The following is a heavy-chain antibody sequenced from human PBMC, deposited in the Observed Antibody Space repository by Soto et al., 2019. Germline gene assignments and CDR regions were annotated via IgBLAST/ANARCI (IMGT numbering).Heavy chain of an antibody. CDR1: GFSLITLGVG. J-gene: IGHJ4*02. V-gene: IGHV2-5*01. CDR3: AHRSDSNPVDS. Sequence: QITLKESGPTLVKPTQTLTLTCTFSGFSLITLGVGVGWIRQSPGKALEWLALIYWNDDGRYSPSLESRLTITKDTSKHQVVLTMTSMDPVDTGTYYCAHRSDSNPVDSWGQGTLVTVSS. D-gene: IGHD4-4*01. CDR2: IYWNDDG.